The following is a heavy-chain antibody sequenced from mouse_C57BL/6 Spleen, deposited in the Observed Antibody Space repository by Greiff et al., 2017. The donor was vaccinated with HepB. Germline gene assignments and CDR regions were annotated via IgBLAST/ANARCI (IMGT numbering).Heavy chain of an antibody. V-gene: IGHV5-4*03. CDR2: ISDGGSYT. CDR3: ARGYGSSYIAMDY. Sequence: EVKLVESGGGLVKPGGSLKLSCAASGFTFSSYAMSWVRQTPEKRLEWVATISDGGSYTYYPDNVKGRFTISRDNAKNNLYLQMSHLKSEDTAMYYCARGYGSSYIAMDYWGQGTSVTVSS. D-gene: IGHD1-1*01. CDR1: GFTFSSYA. J-gene: IGHJ4*01.